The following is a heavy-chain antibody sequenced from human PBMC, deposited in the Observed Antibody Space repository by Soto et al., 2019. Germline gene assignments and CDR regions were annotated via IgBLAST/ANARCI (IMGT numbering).Heavy chain of an antibody. CDR1: GYTFTSYG. CDR2: ISAYNGNT. Sequence: QVQLVQSGAEVKKPGASVKVSCKASGYTFTSYGISWVLQAPGQGLEWMGWISAYNGNTNYAQKLQGRVTMTTDTSTSTAYMELRSLRSDDTAVYYCAEVVVVAATSYNWFDPWGQGTLVTVSS. J-gene: IGHJ5*02. D-gene: IGHD2-15*01. CDR3: AEVVVVAATSYNWFDP. V-gene: IGHV1-18*01.